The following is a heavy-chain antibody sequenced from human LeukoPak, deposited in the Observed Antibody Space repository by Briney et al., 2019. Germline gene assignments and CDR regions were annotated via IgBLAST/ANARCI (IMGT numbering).Heavy chain of an antibody. CDR1: GFTFGDYA. J-gene: IGHJ3*02. Sequence: PGGSLRLSCTASGFTFGDYAMTWVRQAPGKGLEWVGFIRSKIYGGTPEYAASVKGRLTISRDDSKGIAYLQMNSLRAEDTAVYYCARDHRKIIMRWLQSRLEHNAFDIWGQGTMVTVSS. CDR3: ARDHRKIIMRWLQSRLEHNAFDI. D-gene: IGHD5-24*01. V-gene: IGHV3-49*04. CDR2: IRSKIYGGTP.